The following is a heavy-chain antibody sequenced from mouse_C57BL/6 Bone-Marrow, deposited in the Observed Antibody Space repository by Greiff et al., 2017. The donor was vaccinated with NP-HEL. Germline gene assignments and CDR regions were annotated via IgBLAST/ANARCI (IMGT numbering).Heavy chain of an antibody. CDR1: GYTFTDYN. V-gene: IGHV1-18*01. Sequence: VQLQQSGPELVKPGASVKIPCKASGYTFTDYNMDWVKQSHGKSLEWIGDINPNNGGTIYNQKFKGKATLTVDKSSSTAYMELRSLTSEDTAVYYCARGWFHYAMDYWGQGTSVTVSS. D-gene: IGHD2-3*01. CDR3: ARGWFHYAMDY. CDR2: INPNNGGT. J-gene: IGHJ4*01.